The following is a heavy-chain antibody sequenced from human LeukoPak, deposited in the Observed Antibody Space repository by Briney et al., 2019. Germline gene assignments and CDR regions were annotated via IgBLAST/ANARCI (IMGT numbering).Heavy chain of an antibody. CDR1: GFSFSTYS. D-gene: IGHD6-6*01. V-gene: IGHV3-21*01. Sequence: PGGSLRLSCAASGFSFSTYSMNWVRQAPGKGLEWVSSISGSSTYIYYADSVKGRFTISRDNAKNSLYLQMNSLRAGDTAVYFCARELWSGSDIAPLDYRGQGTLVTVSS. CDR3: ARELWSGSDIAPLDY. CDR2: ISGSSTYI. J-gene: IGHJ4*02.